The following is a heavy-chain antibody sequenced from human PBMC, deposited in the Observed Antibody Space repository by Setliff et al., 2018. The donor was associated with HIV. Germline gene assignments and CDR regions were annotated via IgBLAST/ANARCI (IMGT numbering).Heavy chain of an antibody. Sequence: ASVKVSCKASGYTFTDYYMHWVRQAPGQGLEWMGWINPHSGGTKYAQKFQGRVTLTRDTSISTAYMEVSNLRSDDTAVYYCATDDYNGDSFDNWGQGTLVTVSS. CDR3: ATDDYNGDSFDN. D-gene: IGHD4-4*01. J-gene: IGHJ4*02. V-gene: IGHV1-2*02. CDR1: GYTFTDYY. CDR2: INPHSGGT.